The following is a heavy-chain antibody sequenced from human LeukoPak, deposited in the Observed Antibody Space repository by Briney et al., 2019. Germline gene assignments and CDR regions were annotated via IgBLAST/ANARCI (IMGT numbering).Heavy chain of an antibody. V-gene: IGHV1-69*13. CDR1: GGTFSSYA. CDR3: AREGYGGNSGIYDY. J-gene: IGHJ4*02. CDR2: IIPIFGTA. D-gene: IGHD4-23*01. Sequence: ASVKVSCKASGGTFSSYAISWVRQAPGQGLEWMGGIIPIFGTAKYAQKSQGRVTITADESTSTAYMELSSLRSEDTAAYYCAREGYGGNSGIYDYWGQGTLVTVSS.